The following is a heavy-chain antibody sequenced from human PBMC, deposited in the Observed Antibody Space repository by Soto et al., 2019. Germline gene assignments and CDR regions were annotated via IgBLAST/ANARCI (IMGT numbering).Heavy chain of an antibody. CDR3: ARGLRFLEWLVGYGMYV. D-gene: IGHD3-3*01. Sequence: QVQLVQSGAEVKKPGASVKVSCKASGYTFTSYDINWVRQATGQGLEWMGWMNPNSGNTGYAQKFQGRVTMTRNTSISTAYMELSSLGSEDRAVYYCARGLRFLEWLVGYGMYVWGQGTTVTVSS. CDR1: GYTFTSYD. V-gene: IGHV1-8*01. CDR2: MNPNSGNT. J-gene: IGHJ6*02.